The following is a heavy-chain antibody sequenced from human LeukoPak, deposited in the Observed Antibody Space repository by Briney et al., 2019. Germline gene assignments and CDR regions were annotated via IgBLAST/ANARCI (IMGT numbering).Heavy chain of an antibody. CDR3: VKDSSGDYDGENDY. CDR1: GFTFSSYG. CDR2: IRYDGSNK. Sequence: PGGSLRLSCAASGFTFSSYGMHWVRQAPGKGLEWVAFIRYDGSNKYYADSVKGRFTISRDNSKNTLYLQMNSLRAEDTAVYYCVKDSSGDYDGENDYWGQGTLVTVSS. J-gene: IGHJ4*02. D-gene: IGHD2-21*02. V-gene: IGHV3-30*02.